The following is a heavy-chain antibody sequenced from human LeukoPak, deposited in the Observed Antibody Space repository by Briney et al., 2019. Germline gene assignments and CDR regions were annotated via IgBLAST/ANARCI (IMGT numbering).Heavy chain of an antibody. J-gene: IGHJ4*02. D-gene: IGHD3-10*01. CDR3: ARGRGVRGVIINLVDY. Sequence: GASVKVSCKASGYTFTGYYMHWVRQAPGQGLEWMGRINPNSGGTNYAQKFQGRVTMTRDTSISTAYMELSRLRSDDTAVYYCARGRGVRGVIINLVDYWGQGTLVTVSS. V-gene: IGHV1-2*06. CDR2: INPNSGGT. CDR1: GYTFTGYY.